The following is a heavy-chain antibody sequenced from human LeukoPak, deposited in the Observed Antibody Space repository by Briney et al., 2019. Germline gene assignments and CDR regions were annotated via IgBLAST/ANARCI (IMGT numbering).Heavy chain of an antibody. V-gene: IGHV1-2*06. CDR2: INPNSGGT. D-gene: IGHD3-22*01. Sequence: GASVKVSCKASGYTFTGYYMHWVRQAPGQGLEWMGRINPNSGGTNYAQKLQGRVTMTRDTSISTAYMELSRLRSDDTAVYYCARYGPYYYDSSGPKTSYYYYGMDVWGQGTTVTVSS. CDR1: GYTFTGYY. CDR3: ARYGPYYYDSSGPKTSYYYYGMDV. J-gene: IGHJ6*02.